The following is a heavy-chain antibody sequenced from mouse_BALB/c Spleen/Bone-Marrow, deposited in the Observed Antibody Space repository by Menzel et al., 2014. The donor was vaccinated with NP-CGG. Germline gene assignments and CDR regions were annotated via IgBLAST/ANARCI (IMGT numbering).Heavy chain of an antibody. Sequence: QVQLQQSGAELVRPGASVKVSCKASGYTFTSYWINWVKQRPGQGLEWIGNIYPXDSYTNYNQNFKDKATLTVDKSSSTAYMQLSSPTSEDPAVYYCTRQYGNYYAMGYWGQGTSVTVSS. CDR1: GYTFTSYW. CDR2: IYPXDSYT. J-gene: IGHJ4*01. CDR3: TRQYGNYYAMGY. D-gene: IGHD2-10*02. V-gene: IGHV1-69*02.